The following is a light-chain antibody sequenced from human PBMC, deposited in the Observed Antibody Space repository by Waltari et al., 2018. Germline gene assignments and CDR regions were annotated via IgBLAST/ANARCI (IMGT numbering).Light chain of an antibody. Sequence: EVVFTQPPRTLSLPPGEPATLSCRASQSIGRYLVWYQQKSGQAPRLLIYGASTRATGIPDRFSGSGSGTDFSLTISRLEAEDFAVYYCQNHERLPATFGQGTKVEIK. CDR2: GAS. CDR3: QNHERLPAT. CDR1: QSIGRY. V-gene: IGKV3-20*01. J-gene: IGKJ1*01.